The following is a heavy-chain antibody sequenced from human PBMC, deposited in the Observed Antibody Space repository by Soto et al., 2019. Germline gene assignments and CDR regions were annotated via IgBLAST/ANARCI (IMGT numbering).Heavy chain of an antibody. J-gene: IGHJ6*02. V-gene: IGHV4-59*01. CDR1: GGSISSYY. CDR2: IYNSGGT. CDR3: ALAAAGQGYSSGWDPIYGMDV. D-gene: IGHD6-19*01. Sequence: SETLSLTCTVSGGSISSYYWSWIRQPPGKGLEWIGYIYNSGGTNYTPSLTSRVTISVYTSKNQFSLKLRYVTPADTAVYYCALAAAGQGYSSGWDPIYGMDVWGQGTTVTVSS.